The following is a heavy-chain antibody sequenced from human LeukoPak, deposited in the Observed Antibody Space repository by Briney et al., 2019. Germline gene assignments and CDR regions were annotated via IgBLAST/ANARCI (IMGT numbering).Heavy chain of an antibody. Sequence: GASVKVSCKISGYTLTEVSMHWVRQAPGKGLEWMGRFDPEDGETLSAQRFQGRLTMTEDTSADTAYMELSSLTSEDTAVYYCARDNSVGGIAWWFDPWGQGTLVTVSS. J-gene: IGHJ5*02. D-gene: IGHD1-26*01. CDR3: ARDNSVGGIAWWFDP. CDR1: GYTLTEVS. V-gene: IGHV1-24*01. CDR2: FDPEDGET.